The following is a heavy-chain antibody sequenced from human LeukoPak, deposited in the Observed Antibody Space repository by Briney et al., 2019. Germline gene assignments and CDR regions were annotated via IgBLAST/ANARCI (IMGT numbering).Heavy chain of an antibody. CDR1: GFTFSSYA. CDR2: ISGSGGNT. CDR3: ARAGNYYDASGYYTYFDY. V-gene: IGHV3-23*01. Sequence: GGSLRLSCAASGFTFSSYAMSWVRQAPGKGLEWVSAISGSGGNTYYADSVKGRFTISRGNPKNTLYLQMNSLRAEDTAVYYCARAGNYYDASGYYTYFDYWGQGTLVTVSS. J-gene: IGHJ4*02. D-gene: IGHD3-22*01.